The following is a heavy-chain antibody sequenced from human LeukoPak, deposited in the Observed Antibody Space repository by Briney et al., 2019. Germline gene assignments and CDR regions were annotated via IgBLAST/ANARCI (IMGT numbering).Heavy chain of an antibody. V-gene: IGHV5-51*01. D-gene: IGHD5-24*01. CDR1: GYSFTSYW. J-gene: IGHJ4*02. CDR2: IYPGDSDN. CDR3: ARLGRWLQLGVYFAY. Sequence: GESLKISCKGSGYSFTSYWIGWVRPMPGKGLELMGIIYPGDSDNRYSTSFQGQVTISADKSISTAYLQWSSLKAADTAMYYCARLGRWLQLGVYFAYWGEGTLVT.